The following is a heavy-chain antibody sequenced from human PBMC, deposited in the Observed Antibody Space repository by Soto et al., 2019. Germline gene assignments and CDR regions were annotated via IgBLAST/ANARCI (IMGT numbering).Heavy chain of an antibody. CDR2: IYYSGST. Sequence: SETLSLTCTVSGGSISSYYWSWIRQPPGKGLEWIGYIYYSGSTNYNPSLKSRVTISVDTSKNQFSLKLSSVTAADTAVYYCARLDVDTAMGGVYYFDYWGQGTLVTVSS. CDR1: GGSISSYY. D-gene: IGHD5-18*01. V-gene: IGHV4-59*08. J-gene: IGHJ4*02. CDR3: ARLDVDTAMGGVYYFDY.